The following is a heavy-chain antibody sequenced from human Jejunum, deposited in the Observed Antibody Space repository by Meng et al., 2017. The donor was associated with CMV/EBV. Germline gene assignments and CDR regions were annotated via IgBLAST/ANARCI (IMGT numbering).Heavy chain of an antibody. J-gene: IGHJ5*02. Sequence: IGYYIHWVRQAPGQGLEWMGWISPHSGGTKYAQKFQGRVTMNRDTSISTAYMEVTRLSSDDTAVYYCARENAYCGGACPSSWFDPWGQGTRVTVSS. CDR3: ARENAYCGGACPSSWFDP. V-gene: IGHV1-2*02. D-gene: IGHD2-21*01. CDR2: ISPHSGGT. CDR1: IGYY.